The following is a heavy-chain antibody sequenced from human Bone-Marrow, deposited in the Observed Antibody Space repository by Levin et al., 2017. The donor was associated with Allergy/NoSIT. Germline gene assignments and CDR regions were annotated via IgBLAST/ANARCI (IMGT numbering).Heavy chain of an antibody. CDR3: ARDSYGVGWFGELFRPGRLGFDY. V-gene: IGHV3-11*01. J-gene: IGHJ4*02. CDR1: GFTFSDYY. D-gene: IGHD3-10*01. CDR2: ISSSGSTI. Sequence: GGSLRLSCAASGFTFSDYYMSWIRQAPGKGLEWVSYISSSGSTIYYADSVKGRFTISRDNAKNSLYLQMNSLRAEDTAVYYCARDSYGVGWFGELFRPGRLGFDYWGQGTLVTVSS.